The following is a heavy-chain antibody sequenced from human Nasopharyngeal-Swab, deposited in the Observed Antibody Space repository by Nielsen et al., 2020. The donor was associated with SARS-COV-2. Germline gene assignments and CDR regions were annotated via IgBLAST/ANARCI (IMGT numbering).Heavy chain of an antibody. Sequence: SGPTLVKPTHTLTLICTFSGFSLSTSGVGVGWIRQPPGKALEWLALIYWNDDKRYSPSLKSRLTITKDTSKNQVVLTMTNMDPVDTATYYCAHSEIVVVPAAKPWFDPWGQGTLVTVSS. CDR1: GFSLSTSGVG. D-gene: IGHD2-2*01. V-gene: IGHV2-5*01. CDR2: IYWNDDK. CDR3: AHSEIVVVPAAKPWFDP. J-gene: IGHJ5*02.